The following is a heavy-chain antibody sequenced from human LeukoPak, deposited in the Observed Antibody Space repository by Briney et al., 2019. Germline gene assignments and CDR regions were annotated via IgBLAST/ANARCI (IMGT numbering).Heavy chain of an antibody. CDR3: AREGPSPYYDSSGYYSD. Sequence: ASETLSLTCTVSGGSISGYYWSWIRQPPGKGLEWIGYIYYSGSTYYNPSLKSRVTISVDTSKNQFSLKLSSVTAADTAVYYCAREGPSPYYDSSGYYSDWGQGTLVTVSS. J-gene: IGHJ4*02. CDR1: GGSISGYY. D-gene: IGHD3-22*01. CDR2: IYYSGST. V-gene: IGHV4-30-4*01.